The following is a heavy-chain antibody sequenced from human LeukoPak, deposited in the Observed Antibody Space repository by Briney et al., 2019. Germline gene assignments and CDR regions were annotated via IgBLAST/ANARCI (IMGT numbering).Heavy chain of an antibody. V-gene: IGHV1-46*01. CDR2: INPSGGST. CDR1: GYTFTSYY. J-gene: IGHJ4*02. D-gene: IGHD6-19*01. CDR3: AIRSSGWYTIFDY. Sequence: ASVKVSCKASGYTFTSYYMHWVRQAPGQGLEWMGIINPSGGSTSYAQKFQGRVTITADKSTSTAYMELSSLRSEDTAVYYCAIRSSGWYTIFDYWGQGTLVTVSS.